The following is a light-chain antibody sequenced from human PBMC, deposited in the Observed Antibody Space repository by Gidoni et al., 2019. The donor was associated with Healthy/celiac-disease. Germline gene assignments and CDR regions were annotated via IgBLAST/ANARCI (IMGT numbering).Light chain of an antibody. J-gene: IGLJ3*02. CDR2: EVS. CDR1: RSDVGGYNY. Sequence: SALTQPPSASGSPGQSVPISCTGTRSDVGGYNYVSCSQQHPGKAPNLMIYEVSKRRSGVPDRFSCSKSGNTASLTVSGLQAEAEADYYCSSYAGSNPGVFGGGTKLTVL. CDR3: SSYAGSNPGV. V-gene: IGLV2-8*01.